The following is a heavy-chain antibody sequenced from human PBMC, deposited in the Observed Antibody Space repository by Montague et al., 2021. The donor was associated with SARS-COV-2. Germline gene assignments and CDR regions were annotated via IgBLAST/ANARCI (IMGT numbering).Heavy chain of an antibody. V-gene: IGHV3-30*04. D-gene: IGHD2-15*01. Sequence: SLRLSCAASGSTFSSYAMHWVRQAPGKGLEWVAVISYDGSNKYYADSVKGRFTISRDNSKNTLYLQMNSLRAEDTAVYYCARSLAATLLVYFDYWGQGTLVTVSS. CDR2: ISYDGSNK. CDR1: GSTFSSYA. CDR3: ARSLAATLLVYFDY. J-gene: IGHJ4*02.